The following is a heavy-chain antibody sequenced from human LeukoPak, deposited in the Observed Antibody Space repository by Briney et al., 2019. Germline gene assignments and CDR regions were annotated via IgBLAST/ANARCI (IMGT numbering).Heavy chain of an antibody. CDR2: INTNTGNP. J-gene: IGHJ3*02. Sequence: GASVKVSCKASGGTFSSYAISWVRQAPGQGLEWMGWINTNTGNPTYAQGFTGRFVFSLDTSVSTAYLQISSLKADDTAVYYCAAKIAWWALDIWGQGTMVTVSS. CDR1: GGTFSSYA. D-gene: IGHD2-8*02. CDR3: AAKIAWWALDI. V-gene: IGHV7-4-1*02.